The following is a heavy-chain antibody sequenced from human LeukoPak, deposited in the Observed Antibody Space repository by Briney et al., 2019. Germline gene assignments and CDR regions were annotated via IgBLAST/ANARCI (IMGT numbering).Heavy chain of an antibody. CDR3: AKDLYGDYGEYFDY. J-gene: IGHJ4*02. D-gene: IGHD4-17*01. V-gene: IGHV3-23*01. Sequence: GGSLRLSCAASGFTFSSSAMSWVRQAPGKGLEWVSAISNNGGYTYYADSVKGRFTISRDNSKNTLYLQMNSLRAEDTAVYYCAKDLYGDYGEYFDYWGQGTLVTVSS. CDR2: ISNNGGYT. CDR1: GFTFSSSA.